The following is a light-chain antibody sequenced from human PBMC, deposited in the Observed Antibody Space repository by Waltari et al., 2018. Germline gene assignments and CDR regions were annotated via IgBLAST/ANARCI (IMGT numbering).Light chain of an antibody. CDR3: QQSYSDPPWT. J-gene: IGKJ1*01. CDR1: QSITSY. Sequence: DIQMTQSPSSLSASVGARVTITCRASQSITSYLNWYQQKPGKAPKLLIYAASSLQRGVPSRFSGSGYGTDFTLTISSLQPEDFATYYCQQSYSDPPWTFGQGTKVEIK. CDR2: AAS. V-gene: IGKV1-39*01.